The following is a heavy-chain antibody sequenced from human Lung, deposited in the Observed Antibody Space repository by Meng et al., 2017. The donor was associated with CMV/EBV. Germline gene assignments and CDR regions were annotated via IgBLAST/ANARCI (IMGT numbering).Heavy chain of an antibody. CDR1: GYTFTTYD. D-gene: IGHD2-15*01. J-gene: IGHJ4*02. CDR2: MNPNSGDT. CDR3: ARGPIDSVSN. Sequence: ASVKVSCKASGYTFTTYDINWVRQATGQGLEWMGWMNPNSGDTGYAQKFQGRVTITRNTSISTAYMDLSSLRSDDTAVYYCARGPIDSVSNWGQGTVVTVSS. V-gene: IGHV1-8*01.